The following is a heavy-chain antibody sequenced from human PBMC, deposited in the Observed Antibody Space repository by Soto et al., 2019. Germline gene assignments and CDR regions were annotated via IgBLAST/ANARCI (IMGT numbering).Heavy chain of an antibody. CDR2: ISYDGRNK. J-gene: IGHJ3*02. V-gene: IGHV3-30*18. CDR3: EKDYYYGDYPDAFDI. D-gene: IGHD4-17*01. CDR1: GFTFSSYG. Sequence: QVQLVESGGGVVQPGRSLRLSCAASGFTFSSYGMHWVRQAPGQGLEWVAVISYDGRNKYYADSVKGPFTISRDNSKNTVYLQMTGLRAEDTGVYYCEKDYYYGDYPDAFDIWGQGTMVTVSS.